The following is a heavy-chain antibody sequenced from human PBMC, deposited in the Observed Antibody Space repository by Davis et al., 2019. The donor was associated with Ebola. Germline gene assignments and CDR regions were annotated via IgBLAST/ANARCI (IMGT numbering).Heavy chain of an antibody. V-gene: IGHV5-10-1*01. CDR3: ASYGRFLDWFDP. Sequence: GESLKISCKGSGYSFTSYWISWVRQMPGKGLEWMGRIDPSDSYTNYSPSFQGHVTISADKSISTAYLQWSSLKASDTAMYYCASYGRFLDWFDPWGQGTLVTVSS. CDR2: IDPSDSYT. J-gene: IGHJ5*02. CDR1: GYSFTSYW. D-gene: IGHD3-3*01.